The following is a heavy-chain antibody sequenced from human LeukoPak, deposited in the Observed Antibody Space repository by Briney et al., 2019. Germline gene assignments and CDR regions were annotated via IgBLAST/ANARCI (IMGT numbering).Heavy chain of an antibody. J-gene: IGHJ5*02. CDR1: GFTFSSYS. V-gene: IGHV3-48*04. Sequence: PGRSLRLSCAASGFTFSSYSMNWVREAPGKGLEWVSYISSSSTIYYADSMKGRFTISRDNAKNSLYLQMNSLRAEDTAVYYCARGYSGYDLSPWFDPWGQGTLVTVSS. CDR3: ARGYSGYDLSPWFDP. CDR2: ISSSSTI. D-gene: IGHD5-12*01.